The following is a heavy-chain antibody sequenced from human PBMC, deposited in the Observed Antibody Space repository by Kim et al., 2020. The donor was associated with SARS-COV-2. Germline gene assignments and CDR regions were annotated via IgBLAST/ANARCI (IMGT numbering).Heavy chain of an antibody. CDR3: AKDFVRWSHCFDY. Sequence: GGSLRLSCAASGFTFNNYAMNWVRQAPGKGLEWVSAISSNGNTTYYADSVKGRFTISRDISKNTLYLQMNSLRAEDTAVYYCAKDFVRWSHCFDYWGQGTLVTVSS. CDR1: GFTFNNYA. CDR2: ISSNGNTT. D-gene: IGHD3-3*01. V-gene: IGHV3-23*01. J-gene: IGHJ4*02.